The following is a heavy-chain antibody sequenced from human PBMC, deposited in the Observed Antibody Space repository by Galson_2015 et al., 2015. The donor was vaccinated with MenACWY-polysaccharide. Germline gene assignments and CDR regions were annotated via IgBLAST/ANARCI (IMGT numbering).Heavy chain of an antibody. CDR3: GRPYYRLNTVFDY. CDR1: GFTFSIYW. CDR2: INEDGSEK. Sequence: SLRLSCAASGFTFSIYWMTWVRQAPGKGLEWVANINEDGSEKQYVDSVKGRFTISRDNAKNSVFLQMSSLRAEDTAVYYCGRPYYRLNTVFDYWGQGTLVTVSS. J-gene: IGHJ4*02. D-gene: IGHD3-22*01. V-gene: IGHV3-7*01.